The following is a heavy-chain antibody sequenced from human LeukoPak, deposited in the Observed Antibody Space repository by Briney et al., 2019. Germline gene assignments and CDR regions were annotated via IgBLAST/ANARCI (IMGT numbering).Heavy chain of an antibody. Sequence: GRSLRLSCAASGFTFSSYGMHWVRRAPGKGLEWVAVISYDGSNKYYADSVKGRFTISRDNSKNTLYLQMNSLRTEDTAVYYCAKDGGAAADNTPYYYYGMDVWGQGTTVTVSS. CDR2: ISYDGSNK. V-gene: IGHV3-30*18. CDR1: GFTFSSYG. CDR3: AKDGGAAADNTPYYYYGMDV. J-gene: IGHJ6*02. D-gene: IGHD6-13*01.